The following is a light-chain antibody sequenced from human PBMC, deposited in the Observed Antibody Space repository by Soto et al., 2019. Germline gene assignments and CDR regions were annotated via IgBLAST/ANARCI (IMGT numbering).Light chain of an antibody. V-gene: IGKV3-11*01. CDR2: DAS. CDR3: QQRSDWPT. CDR1: ESVSTF. J-gene: IGKJ4*01. Sequence: EIVLTQSPATLSLSPGERATLSCRASESVSTFLAWYQQKPGQAPRLLIYDASTRATDIPARFSGSGSETDFTLTISSLEPEDFAVYYCQQRSDWPTFGGGTKVEIK.